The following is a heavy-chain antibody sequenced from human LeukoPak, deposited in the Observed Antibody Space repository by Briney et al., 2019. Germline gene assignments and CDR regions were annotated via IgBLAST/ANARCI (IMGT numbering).Heavy chain of an antibody. J-gene: IGHJ3*02. D-gene: IGHD7-27*01. CDR2: IYYSGST. V-gene: IGHV4-39*01. CDR3: ARPLGPGAFDI. Sequence: SETLSLTCTVSGGSISSSGYYWGWIRQPPGKGLERIGSIYYSGSTYYNPSLKSRVTISVDTSKNQFSLRLSSVTAADTAVYYCARPLGPGAFDIWGQGTMVTVSS. CDR1: GGSISSSGYY.